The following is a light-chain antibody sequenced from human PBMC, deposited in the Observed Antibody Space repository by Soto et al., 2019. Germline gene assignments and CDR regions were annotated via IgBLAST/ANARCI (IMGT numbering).Light chain of an antibody. Sequence: DIQMTQSPSTLSASVGDRVTITCRASQSISSWLAWYQQKPGKAPKLLIYDASSLESGVHSRFSGSGSGTEFTLTISSLQPDDFATYYCQQYNSYSTFGQGTKV. CDR1: QSISSW. CDR2: DAS. J-gene: IGKJ1*01. V-gene: IGKV1-5*01. CDR3: QQYNSYST.